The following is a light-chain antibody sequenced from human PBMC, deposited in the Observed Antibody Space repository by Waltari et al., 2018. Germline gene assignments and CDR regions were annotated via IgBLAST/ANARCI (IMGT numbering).Light chain of an antibody. J-gene: IGLJ1*01. Sequence: QSALTQFASVSGSPGQSITISCTGTSSDVGGYNLVSWYQQHPGRAPKLIIYDVTKRPSGVSNRFSGSKSGNTASLTISGRQAEDEADYYCCSFAGSISVFTVFGTGTTVTVL. CDR2: DVT. CDR1: SSDVGGYNL. V-gene: IGLV2-23*02. CDR3: CSFAGSISVFTV.